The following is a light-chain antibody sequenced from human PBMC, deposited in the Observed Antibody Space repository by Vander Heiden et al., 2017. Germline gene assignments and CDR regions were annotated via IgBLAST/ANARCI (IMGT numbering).Light chain of an antibody. Sequence: SVLTRPPSVSGAPGQRVTIPCTGSSSHIGAGYDVHWYQQLPGTAPKLLIYGNSNRPSGVPDRFSGSKSGTSASLAITGLQAEDEADYYCQSYDSSLSGSVVFGGGTKLTVL. J-gene: IGLJ2*01. CDR3: QSYDSSLSGSVV. CDR1: SSHIGAGYD. V-gene: IGLV1-40*01. CDR2: GNS.